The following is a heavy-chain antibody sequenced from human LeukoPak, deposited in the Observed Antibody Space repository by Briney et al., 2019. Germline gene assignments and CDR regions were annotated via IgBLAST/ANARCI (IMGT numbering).Heavy chain of an antibody. J-gene: IGHJ5*02. CDR2: INPNSGDT. D-gene: IGHD3-10*01. Sequence: ASVKVSCKASGYTLTAHYMHWVRQAPGQGLEWMGRINPNSGDTNYAQKFQGRVTMTRDTSISTAYMDLSRLTSDDTADYYCARPYGSGSFDNWFDPWGQGTLVIVSS. CDR1: GYTLTAHY. CDR3: ARPYGSGSFDNWFDP. V-gene: IGHV1-2*06.